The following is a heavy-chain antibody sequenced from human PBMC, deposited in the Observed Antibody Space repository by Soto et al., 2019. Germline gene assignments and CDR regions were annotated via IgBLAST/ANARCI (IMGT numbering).Heavy chain of an antibody. V-gene: IGHV4-39*01. D-gene: IGHD3-3*01. CDR3: ASGPTYYDFWSGYYNYYYYGMDV. CDR1: GGSISSSSYY. CDR2: IYYSGST. J-gene: IGHJ6*02. Sequence: TLSLTCTVSGGSISSSSYYWGWIRQPPGKGLEWIGSIYYSGSTYYNPSLKSRVTISVDTSKNQFSLKLSSVTAADTAVYYCASGPTYYDFWSGYYNYYYYGMDVWGQGTTVTVSS.